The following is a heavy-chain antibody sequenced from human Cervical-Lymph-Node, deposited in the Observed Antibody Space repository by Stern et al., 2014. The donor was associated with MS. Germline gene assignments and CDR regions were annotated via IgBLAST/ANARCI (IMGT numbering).Heavy chain of an antibody. Sequence: EVQLVESGGGLVQPGGSLRLSCAASGFTFSSHWMHWVRQAPGKGLVWVSGIYGDGSSTKYADSVKGRFTISRDNAKSTLYLQMNSLRAEDSAVYYCARDAWPAASGPLIDYWGRGTLVTVSS. CDR2: IYGDGSST. CDR3: ARDAWPAASGPLIDY. CDR1: GFTFSSHW. V-gene: IGHV3-74*03. J-gene: IGHJ4*02. D-gene: IGHD6-13*01.